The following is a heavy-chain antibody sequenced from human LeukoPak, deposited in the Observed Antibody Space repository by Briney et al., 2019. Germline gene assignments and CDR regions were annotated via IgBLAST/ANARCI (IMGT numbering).Heavy chain of an antibody. V-gene: IGHV1-18*01. CDR2: ISAYFGNT. CDR3: AREGGIVGARYYYGMDV. Sequence: ASVKVSCKASGYTFTSYGISWVRQAPGQGLEWMGWISAYFGNTNYAQKLQGRVTMTTDTSTSTAYMELRSLRSDDTAVYYCAREGGIVGARYYYGMDVWGQGTTVTVSS. J-gene: IGHJ6*02. D-gene: IGHD1-26*01. CDR1: GYTFTSYG.